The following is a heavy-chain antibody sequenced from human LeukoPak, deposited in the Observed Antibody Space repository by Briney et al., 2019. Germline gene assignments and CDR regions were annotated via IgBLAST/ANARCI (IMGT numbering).Heavy chain of an antibody. CDR1: GYTFTSYY. CDR2: INPSGGST. CDR3: ARLDGSGSYFDY. Sequence: ASVKLSCKASGYTFTSYYMHWVRQAPGQGLQWMGIINPSGGSTSYAQNFQGRVTMTRDTSTSTVYMELSSLRSEDTAVYYCARLDGSGSYFDYWGQGTLVTVSS. D-gene: IGHD3-10*01. J-gene: IGHJ4*02. V-gene: IGHV1-46*01.